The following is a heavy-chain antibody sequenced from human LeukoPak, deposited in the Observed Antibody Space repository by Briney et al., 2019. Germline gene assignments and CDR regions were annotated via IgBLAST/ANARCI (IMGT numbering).Heavy chain of an antibody. CDR2: ISSSSSYI. D-gene: IGHD2-21*01. Sequence: PGGSLRLSCAASGFTFSSYSMNWIRKAPGKGLEWVSSISSSSSYIYYADSVKGRFTISRDNAKNSLYLQMNSLRAEDTAVYYCATGIVVVIASRDYWGQGTLVTVSS. V-gene: IGHV3-21*01. CDR1: GFTFSSYS. CDR3: ATGIVVVIASRDY. J-gene: IGHJ4*02.